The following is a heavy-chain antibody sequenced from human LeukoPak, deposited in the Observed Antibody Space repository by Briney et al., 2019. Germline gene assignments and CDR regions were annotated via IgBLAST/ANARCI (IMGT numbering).Heavy chain of an antibody. CDR2: FDPEDGET. D-gene: IGHD3-22*01. Sequence: ASVKVSCTVSGYTLTELSMHWVRQAPGKGLEWMGGFDPEDGETIYAQKFQGRVTMTEDTSTDTAYMELSSLRSEDTAVYYCATLTVDSSGYYSYFDYWGQGTLVTVSS. CDR1: GYTLTELS. CDR3: ATLTVDSSGYYSYFDY. V-gene: IGHV1-24*01. J-gene: IGHJ4*02.